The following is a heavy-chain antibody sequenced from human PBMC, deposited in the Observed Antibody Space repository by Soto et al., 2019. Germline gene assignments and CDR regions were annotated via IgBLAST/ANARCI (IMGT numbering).Heavy chain of an antibody. CDR2: INPSGGST. J-gene: IGHJ3*02. CDR3: AREGSITMIVVAPPGDAFDI. Sequence: ASVKVSCKASGYTNTSYYMHWVRQAPGQGLEWMGIINPSGGSTSYAQKFQGRVTMTRDTSTSTVYMELSSLRSEDTAVYYCAREGSITMIVVAPPGDAFDIWGQGTMVTVSS. CDR1: GYTNTSYY. V-gene: IGHV1-46*01. D-gene: IGHD3-22*01.